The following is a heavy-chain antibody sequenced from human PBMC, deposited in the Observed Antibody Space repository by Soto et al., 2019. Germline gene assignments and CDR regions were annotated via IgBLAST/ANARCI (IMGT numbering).Heavy chain of an antibody. CDR2: IYYSGST. V-gene: IGHV4-39*01. Sequence: SETLSLTCTVSGGSISSGGYYWSWIRQHPGKGLEWIGCIYYSGSTYYNPSLKSRVTISVDTSKNQFSLKLSSVTAADTAVYYCARLDGDDILTGYYINWFDPWGQGTLVTVSS. CDR3: ARLDGDDILTGYYINWFDP. CDR1: GGSISSGGYY. J-gene: IGHJ5*02. D-gene: IGHD3-9*01.